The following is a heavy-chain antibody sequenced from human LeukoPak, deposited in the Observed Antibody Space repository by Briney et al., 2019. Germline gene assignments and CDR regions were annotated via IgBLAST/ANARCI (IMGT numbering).Heavy chain of an antibody. V-gene: IGHV4-34*01. CDR1: CGSFSGYY. J-gene: IGHJ4*02. CDR2: INHSGST. Sequence: SETLSLTCAVYCGSFSGYYWSWIRQPPGKGLEWIGEINHSGSTNYNPSLKSRVTISVDTPKNQFSLKLSSVTAADTAVYYCASFGPAATNWGQGTLVAVSS. D-gene: IGHD2-2*01. CDR3: ASFGPAATN.